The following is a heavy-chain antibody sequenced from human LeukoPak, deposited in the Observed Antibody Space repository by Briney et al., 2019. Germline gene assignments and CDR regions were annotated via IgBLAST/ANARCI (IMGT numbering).Heavy chain of an antibody. V-gene: IGHV1-46*01. CDR3: ARGGITMIVKGAPTSPDAFDI. CDR1: GYTFTSYY. D-gene: IGHD3-22*01. CDR2: INPSGGST. J-gene: IGHJ3*02. Sequence: ASVKVSYKASGYTFTSYYMHWVRQAPGQGLEWMGIINPSGGSTSYAQKFQGRVTMTRDTSTSTVYMELSSLRSEDTAVYYCARGGITMIVKGAPTSPDAFDIWGQGTMVTVSS.